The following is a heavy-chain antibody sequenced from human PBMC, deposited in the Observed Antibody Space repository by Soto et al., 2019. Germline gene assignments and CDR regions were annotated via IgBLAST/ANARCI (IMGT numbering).Heavy chain of an antibody. Sequence: QVQLVESGGGVVQPGRSLRLSCAASGFTFSSSGMHWVRQAPGKGLEWVAVTSFDGSSVYYADSVRGRFTISRDNSNNTLYLQMNSLRAEDTAVYYCAKSPPAVAGYFDYWGQGTLVTVSS. D-gene: IGHD6-19*01. J-gene: IGHJ4*02. CDR3: AKSPPAVAGYFDY. CDR1: GFTFSSSG. CDR2: TSFDGSSV. V-gene: IGHV3-30*18.